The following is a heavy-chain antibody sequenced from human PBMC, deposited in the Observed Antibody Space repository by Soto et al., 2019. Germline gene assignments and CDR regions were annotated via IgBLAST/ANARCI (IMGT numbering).Heavy chain of an antibody. V-gene: IGHV1-46*01. Sequence: ASVKVSCKASGYTFTSHYIRWVREAPGQGLEWMGLINPSAGSTSYAQSSQGRVTMTRDTSTSTVFMDLSSLRSEDTAIYYCATPSGYWGQGTLVTVSS. CDR1: GYTFTSHY. D-gene: IGHD3-10*01. CDR3: ATPSGY. J-gene: IGHJ4*02. CDR2: INPSAGST.